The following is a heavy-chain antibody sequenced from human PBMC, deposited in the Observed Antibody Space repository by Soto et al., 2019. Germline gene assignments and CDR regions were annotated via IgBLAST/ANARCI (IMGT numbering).Heavy chain of an antibody. D-gene: IGHD2-15*01. V-gene: IGHV1-3*01. Sequence: ASVKVSCKASGYTFTSYAMHWVRQAPGQRLEWMGWINAGNGNTKYSQKFQGRVTITRDTSASTAYMELSSLRSEDTAVYYCATAACNGGSCYAGYYYYYGIDVWGQGTTVTVSS. J-gene: IGHJ6*02. CDR3: ATAACNGGSCYAGYYYYYGIDV. CDR2: INAGNGNT. CDR1: GYTFTSYA.